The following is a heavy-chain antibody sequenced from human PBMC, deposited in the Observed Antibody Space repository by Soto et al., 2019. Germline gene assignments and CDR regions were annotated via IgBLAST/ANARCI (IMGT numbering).Heavy chain of an antibody. CDR2: ISAYNGNT. CDR3: ARDLSLHWLTLVRGVTDY. D-gene: IGHD3-10*01. V-gene: IGHV1-18*01. CDR1: GYTVTSYG. J-gene: IGHJ4*02. Sequence: QVQLVQSGAEVKKPGASVKVACKASGYTVTSYGLSWVRQAPGQGLEWMGWISAYNGNTNNAQKLQGRVTMTTDTSTSTAYMELRSQRSDDTAVYYCARDLSLHWLTLVRGVTDYWGQGTLVTVSS.